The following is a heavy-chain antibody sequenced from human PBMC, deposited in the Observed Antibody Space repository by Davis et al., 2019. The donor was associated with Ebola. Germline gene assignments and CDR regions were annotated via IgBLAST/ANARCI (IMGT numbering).Heavy chain of an antibody. Sequence: GESLKISCAASGFTFSSYAMHWVRQAPGQGLEWVSTISYSGGSTYYADSVKGRFTISRDNSKNTLYLQMNSLRAEDTAVYYCAKGGYFDSLEIDSWGQGTLVTVSS. D-gene: IGHD3-9*01. V-gene: IGHV3-23*01. CDR2: ISYSGGST. CDR1: GFTFSSYA. CDR3: AKGGYFDSLEIDS. J-gene: IGHJ4*02.